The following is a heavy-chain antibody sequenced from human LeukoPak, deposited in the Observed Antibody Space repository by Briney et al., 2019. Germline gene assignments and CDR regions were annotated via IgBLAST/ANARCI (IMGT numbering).Heavy chain of an antibody. D-gene: IGHD1-26*01. Sequence: SETLSLTCTVSGGSISSGSYYWSWIRQPAGKGLEWIGRIYTSGSTNYNPSLKSRVTISVDTSKNQVSLKLSSVTAADTAVYYCARGQEEWELLQRAVHYDSWGQGTLVTVSS. J-gene: IGHJ4*02. CDR2: IYTSGST. V-gene: IGHV4-61*02. CDR3: ARGQEEWELLQRAVHYDS. CDR1: GGSISSGSYY.